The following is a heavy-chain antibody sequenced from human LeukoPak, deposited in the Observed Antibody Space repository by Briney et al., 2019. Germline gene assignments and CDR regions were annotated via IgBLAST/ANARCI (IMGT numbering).Heavy chain of an antibody. CDR3: ARGFLADY. D-gene: IGHD2/OR15-2a*01. Sequence: GGSLRLSCAVSGFTFSSYVMSWVRQAPGKGLEWVSAISGSGGSTYYADSVKGRFTISRDNAKNSLYLQMNSLRAEDTAVYYCARGFLADYWGQGTLVTVPS. J-gene: IGHJ4*02. CDR2: ISGSGGST. CDR1: GFTFSSYV. V-gene: IGHV3-23*01.